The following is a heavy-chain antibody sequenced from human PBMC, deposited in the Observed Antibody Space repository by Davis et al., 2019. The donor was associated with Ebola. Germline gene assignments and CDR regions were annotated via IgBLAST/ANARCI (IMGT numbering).Heavy chain of an antibody. Sequence: PGGSLRLSCEASGFTFRSYAMHWVRQAPGKGLEWVAVISYDGSNAHYADSVKGRFTISRDNSKNTQYLEMNSLRAEDTAVYYCARSVDTPVVPYFDYWGQGALVTVSS. V-gene: IGHV3-30*04. D-gene: IGHD5-18*01. CDR3: ARSVDTPVVPYFDY. CDR1: GFTFRSYA. J-gene: IGHJ4*02. CDR2: ISYDGSNA.